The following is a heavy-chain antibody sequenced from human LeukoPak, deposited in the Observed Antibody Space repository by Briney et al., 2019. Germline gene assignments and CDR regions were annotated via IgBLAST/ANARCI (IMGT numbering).Heavy chain of an antibody. CDR3: ATTAAANYYYMDV. V-gene: IGHV3-21*01. Sequence: GGSLRLSCAASGFTFSSYGMHWVRQAPGKGLEWVSSISSSSSYIYYADSVKGRFTISRDNAKNSLYLQMNSLRAEDTAVYYCATTAAANYYYMDVWGKGTTVTVSS. CDR2: ISSSSSYI. D-gene: IGHD6-13*01. CDR1: GFTFSSYG. J-gene: IGHJ6*03.